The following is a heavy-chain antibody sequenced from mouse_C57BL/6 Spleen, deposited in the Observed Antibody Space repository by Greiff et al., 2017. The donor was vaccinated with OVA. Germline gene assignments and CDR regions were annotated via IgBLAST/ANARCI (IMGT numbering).Heavy chain of an antibody. Sequence: EVTLLESGAELVKPGASVKLSCTASGFNIKDYYMHWVKQRTEQGLEWIGRIDPEDGETTSAPKFQGKATITADTSSNTAYLQLSSLTSEDTAVYYCARLIYYDYAYAMDYWGQGTSVTVSS. CDR1: GFNIKDYY. V-gene: IGHV14-2*01. CDR3: ARLIYYDYAYAMDY. D-gene: IGHD2-4*01. J-gene: IGHJ4*01. CDR2: IDPEDGET.